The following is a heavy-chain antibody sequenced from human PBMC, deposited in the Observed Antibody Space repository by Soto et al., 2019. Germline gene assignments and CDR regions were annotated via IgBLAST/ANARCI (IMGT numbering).Heavy chain of an antibody. D-gene: IGHD6-19*01. Sequence: GWSLRLSCAASGFPFSNYGMHWVRQTPGKGLEWVAVVSSDGSKKYYVDSVKGRFTISRDNSKNTLFLQMDSLTGEDTAVYYCATDGPGKQSLVGYYFDYWGQGTSVTVSS. J-gene: IGHJ4*02. V-gene: IGHV3-30*03. CDR2: VSSDGSKK. CDR3: ATDGPGKQSLVGYYFDY. CDR1: GFPFSNYG.